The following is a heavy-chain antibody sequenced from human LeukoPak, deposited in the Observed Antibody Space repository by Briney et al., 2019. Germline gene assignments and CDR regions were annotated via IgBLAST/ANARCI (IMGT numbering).Heavy chain of an antibody. Sequence: PSETLSLTCAVYGGSFIGFHWNWIRQPPGKGLEWIGDINHSGSTNYNPSLTSRVTISVDTSKNQFSLRLRSVTAADTAVYYCARGKSCGSHIDYWGQGTLVTVSS. D-gene: IGHD1-26*01. CDR3: ARGKSCGSHIDY. J-gene: IGHJ4*02. CDR2: INHSGST. CDR1: GGSFIGFH. V-gene: IGHV4-34*01.